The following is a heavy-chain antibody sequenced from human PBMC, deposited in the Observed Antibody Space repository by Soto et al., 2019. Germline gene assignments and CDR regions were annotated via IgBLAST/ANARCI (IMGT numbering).Heavy chain of an antibody. D-gene: IGHD2-2*02. CDR2: IRQDGSEK. J-gene: IGHJ3*02. Sequence: PGGSLRLSCAASGFTFGAYWMSWVRQFPGKGLEWVGNIRQDGSEKNYGDSVKGRFTLSRDNAKNSLYLQMNSLRDEDTAVYYCARDISPQDTRRFYDAYDIWGQGTMVTVSS. CDR1: GFTFGAYW. V-gene: IGHV3-7*01. CDR3: ARDISPQDTRRFYDAYDI.